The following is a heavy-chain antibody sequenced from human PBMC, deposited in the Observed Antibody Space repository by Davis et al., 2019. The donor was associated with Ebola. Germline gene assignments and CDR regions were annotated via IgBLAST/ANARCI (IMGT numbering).Heavy chain of an antibody. J-gene: IGHJ5*02. D-gene: IGHD6-6*01. Sequence: ASVKVSCKASGYTFTGYYMHWVRQAPGQGLEWMGWINPNSGGTNYAQKFQGRVTMTRDTSISPAYMELSRLGSDATAVYYCARDRGSSSKYNWFDPWGQGTLVTVSS. CDR1: GYTFTGYY. V-gene: IGHV1-2*02. CDR2: INPNSGGT. CDR3: ARDRGSSSKYNWFDP.